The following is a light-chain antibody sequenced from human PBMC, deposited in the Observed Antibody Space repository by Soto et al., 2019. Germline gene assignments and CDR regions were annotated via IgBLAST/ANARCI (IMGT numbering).Light chain of an antibody. CDR1: SPNIRGNS. CDR2: DDN. J-gene: IGLJ1*01. CDR3: GSWDSSLSAYV. Sequence: QSVLTQPPSVSAAPGQKVTISCSGSSPNIRGNSVSWYQKLPGTAPKLLIYDDNKRPSGIPDRFSGSKSGTSATLGITGFQTGDEADYYCGSWDSSLSAYVFGTGTKVTAL. V-gene: IGLV1-51*01.